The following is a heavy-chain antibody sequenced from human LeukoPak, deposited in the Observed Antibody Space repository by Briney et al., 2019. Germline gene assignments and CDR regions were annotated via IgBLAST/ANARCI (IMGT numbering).Heavy chain of an antibody. Sequence: PGRSLRLSCAASGFTFSSYGMHWVRQAPGKGLEWVTVISYDGNIKYYADSVKGRFTISRDNSKNTLYLQMNSLRAEDTAVYYCATWTTYYYDSTGYPSFDYWGQGTLVTVSS. CDR1: GFTFSSYG. D-gene: IGHD3-22*01. CDR3: ATWTTYYYDSTGYPSFDY. CDR2: ISYDGNIK. V-gene: IGHV3-30*03. J-gene: IGHJ4*02.